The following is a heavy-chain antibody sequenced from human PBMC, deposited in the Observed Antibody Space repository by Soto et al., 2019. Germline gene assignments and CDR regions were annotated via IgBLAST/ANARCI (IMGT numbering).Heavy chain of an antibody. D-gene: IGHD6-13*01. CDR1: GGTFGSYA. Sequence: ASVKVSCKTSGGTFGSYAISWVRQAPGQGLEWMGIINPSGGSTSYAQKFQGRVTMTRDTSTSTVYMELSSLRSEDTAVYYCARGARAIAAAGIYEGMDVWGQGTTVTVSS. CDR2: INPSGGST. J-gene: IGHJ6*02. CDR3: ARGARAIAAAGIYEGMDV. V-gene: IGHV1-46*03.